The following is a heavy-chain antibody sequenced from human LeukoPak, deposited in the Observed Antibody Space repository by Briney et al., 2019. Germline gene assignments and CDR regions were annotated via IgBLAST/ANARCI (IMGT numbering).Heavy chain of an antibody. CDR3: ARDSSGYYEYDAFDI. CDR2: IIPIFGTA. CDR1: GGTFSSYA. J-gene: IGHJ3*02. V-gene: IGHV1-69*13. Sequence: ASVKVSCKASGGTFSSYAISWVRQAPGQGLEWMGGIIPIFGTANYAQKFQGRVTITADESTSTAYMELSSLRSEDTAVYYCARDSSGYYEYDAFDIWGQGTMVTVSS. D-gene: IGHD3-22*01.